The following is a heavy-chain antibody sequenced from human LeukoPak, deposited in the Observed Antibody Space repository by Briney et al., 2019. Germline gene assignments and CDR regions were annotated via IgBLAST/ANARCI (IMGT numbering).Heavy chain of an antibody. J-gene: IGHJ4*02. CDR3: ARDSSGPFDY. Sequence: ASVKVSCKASGGSFSSCASGWMWEAPGPVHEWMGGIIPIFGTANYAQKFQGRVTITADESTSTAYMELSSLRSEDTAVYYCARDSSGPFDYWGQGTLVTVSS. CDR1: GGSFSSCA. D-gene: IGHD3-22*01. V-gene: IGHV1-69*13. CDR2: IIPIFGTA.